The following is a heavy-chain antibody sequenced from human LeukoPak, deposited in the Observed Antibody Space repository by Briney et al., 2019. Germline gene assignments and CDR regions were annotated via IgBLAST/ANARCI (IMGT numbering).Heavy chain of an antibody. D-gene: IGHD3-10*01. CDR1: GFTFRSYA. Sequence: GGSLRLSCPASGFTFRSYAMSWVRQAPGKGLEWVSAISGSGGSTYYADSVKGRFTISRDNSKNTLSLQMNSLRAEDTAVYYCATLWFGGLGLYWGQGTLVSVSS. V-gene: IGHV3-23*01. CDR2: ISGSGGST. CDR3: ATLWFGGLGLY. J-gene: IGHJ4*02.